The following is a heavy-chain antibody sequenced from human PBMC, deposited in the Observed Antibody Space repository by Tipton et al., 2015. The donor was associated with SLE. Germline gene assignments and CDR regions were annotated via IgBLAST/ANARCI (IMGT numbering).Heavy chain of an antibody. CDR3: ARQRTIGGKDYGMDV. CDR2: LSYSGNT. Sequence: TLSLTCAVADYSISSHNWWGWIRQPPGKGLEWIGTLSYSGNTYYNPSLKSRVTISVDTSKNHFSLNLSSVTAADTAVYYCARQRTIGGKDYGMDVWGQGTTVTVSS. D-gene: IGHD3-16*01. CDR1: DYSISSHNW. V-gene: IGHV4-28*01. J-gene: IGHJ6*02.